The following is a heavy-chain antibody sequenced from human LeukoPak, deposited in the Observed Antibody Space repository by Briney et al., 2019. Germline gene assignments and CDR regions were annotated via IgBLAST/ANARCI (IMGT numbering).Heavy chain of an antibody. D-gene: IGHD6-13*01. J-gene: IGHJ6*03. CDR3: ARIGPSSWYDYYYYMDV. V-gene: IGHV1-8*01. CDR1: GYTFTSYD. Sequence: ASVKVSCKASGYTFTSYDINWVRQATGQGLEWMGWMNPNSGNTGYAQKFQGRVTMTRNTSISTAYMELSSLRSEATAVYYCARIGPSSWYDYYYYMDVWGKGTTVTVSS. CDR2: MNPNSGNT.